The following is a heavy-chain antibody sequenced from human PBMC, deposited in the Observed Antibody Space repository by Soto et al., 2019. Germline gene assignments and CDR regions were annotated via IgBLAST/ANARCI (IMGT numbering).Heavy chain of an antibody. CDR1: GFTFSSYA. D-gene: IGHD3-10*01. V-gene: IGHV3-23*01. J-gene: IGHJ4*02. CDR2: ISGSGVST. Sequence: GGSLRLSCAASGFTFSSYAMSWVRQAPGKGLEWVSAISGSGVSTYYADSVKGRFTISRDNSKNTLYLQMNSLRAEDTAVYYCAKSDRFGELRGVWYWGQGTLVTVSS. CDR3: AKSDRFGELRGVWY.